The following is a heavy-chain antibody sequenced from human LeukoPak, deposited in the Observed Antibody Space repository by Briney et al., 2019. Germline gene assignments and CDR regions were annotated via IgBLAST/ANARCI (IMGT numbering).Heavy chain of an antibody. CDR3: ARGPVSGGSHPEQNWFDP. V-gene: IGHV1-8*01. CDR2: MNPNSGNT. CDR1: GYTFTCYD. D-gene: IGHD2-15*01. Sequence: ASVKVSCKASGYTFTCYDINRVRQATGQGLEWMGWMNPNSGNTGYAQKFQGRVTMTRNTSISTAYMELSSLRSEDTAVYYCARGPVSGGSHPEQNWFDPWGQGTLVTVSS. J-gene: IGHJ5*02.